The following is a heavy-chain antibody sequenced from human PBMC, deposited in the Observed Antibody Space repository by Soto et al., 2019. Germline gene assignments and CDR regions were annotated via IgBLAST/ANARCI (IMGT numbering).Heavy chain of an antibody. Sequence: SETLSLTCTLCRGSIGSYYWSWIRPPPGKGLECIGYIYYSGSTTYNPSLKSRITISVDTSKNQFSLTLSSVTAADTAVYYCARRGGFLRGGFDYWGQGTRVTVSS. CDR3: ARRGGFLRGGFDY. J-gene: IGHJ4*02. CDR2: IYYSGST. CDR1: RGSIGSYY. V-gene: IGHV4-59*08. D-gene: IGHD2-15*01.